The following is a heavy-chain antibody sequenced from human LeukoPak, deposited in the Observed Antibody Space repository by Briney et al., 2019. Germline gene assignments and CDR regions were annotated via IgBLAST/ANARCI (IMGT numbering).Heavy chain of an antibody. J-gene: IGHJ4*02. CDR2: IYSGGST. V-gene: IGHV3-66*01. D-gene: IGHD6-19*01. Sequence: GGSLRLSCAASGFTVSSNYMTWVRQAPGKGLEWVSVIYSGGSTYYADSVKGRFTISRDNSKNTLYLQMNSLRAEDTAVYYCARGGYSSGWANFDYWGQGTLVTVSP. CDR3: ARGGYSSGWANFDY. CDR1: GFTVSSNY.